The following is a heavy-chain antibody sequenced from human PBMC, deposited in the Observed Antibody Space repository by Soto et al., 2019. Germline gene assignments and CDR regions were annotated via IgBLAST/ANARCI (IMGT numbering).Heavy chain of an antibody. Sequence: PGGSLRLSCAGSGFPFNNAWMTWVRQAPGQGLEWIGRITSRTYGATTDYAAPVKGRFSISRDDSKNTVSLQMNGLTAEDTAVYYCAKYPRGTSDNYFDPWGQGTLVTVSS. CDR1: GFPFNNAW. CDR2: ITSRTYGATT. CDR3: AKYPRGTSDNYFDP. J-gene: IGHJ5*02. D-gene: IGHD3-16*01. V-gene: IGHV3-15*01.